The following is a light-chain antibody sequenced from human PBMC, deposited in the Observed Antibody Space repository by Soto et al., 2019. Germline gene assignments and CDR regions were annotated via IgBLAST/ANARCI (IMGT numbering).Light chain of an antibody. Sequence: QSVLTQPPSASGSPGQSVAISCTGTSSDVGGYNYVSWYQRHPGKAPKLMSYEVNKRPSGVPDRFSGSKSGNTASLTVSGLQAEDEADYYCSSYAGSSNVFRTGTKVTVL. J-gene: IGLJ1*01. CDR1: SSDVGGYNY. CDR2: EVN. CDR3: SSYAGSSNV. V-gene: IGLV2-8*01.